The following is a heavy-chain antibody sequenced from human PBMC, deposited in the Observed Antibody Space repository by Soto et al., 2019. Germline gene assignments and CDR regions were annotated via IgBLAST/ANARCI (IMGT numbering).Heavy chain of an antibody. D-gene: IGHD2-15*01. CDR2: TYHSGNP. J-gene: IGHJ3*02. Sequence: PSETLSLTCGVSGDTISTGGYSWAWIRQPPGKAMEWIGHTYHSGNPYYNPSLKSRVIISVDTSKNQFSLKLSSVTAADTAVYYCARGTVVVAARTRWIDIWGQGTMVTVSS. CDR3: ARGTVVVAARTRWIDI. CDR1: GDTISTGGYS. V-gene: IGHV4-30-2*01.